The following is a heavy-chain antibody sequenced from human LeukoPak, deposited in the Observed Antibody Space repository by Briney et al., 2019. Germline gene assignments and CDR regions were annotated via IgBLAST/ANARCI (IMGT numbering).Heavy chain of an antibody. CDR1: GGSISSYS. V-gene: IGHV4-59*01. D-gene: IGHD3-3*01. CDR3: ARDTLGSGYYGNYYGMDV. J-gene: IGHJ6*02. CDR2: IYYSGST. Sequence: SETLSLTCTVAGGSISSYSWSWIRQPPGKGLEWIGYIYYSGSTNYNPSLKSRVTISVDTSKNQFSLKLSSVTAADTAVYYCARDTLGSGYYGNYYGMDVWGQGTTVTVSS.